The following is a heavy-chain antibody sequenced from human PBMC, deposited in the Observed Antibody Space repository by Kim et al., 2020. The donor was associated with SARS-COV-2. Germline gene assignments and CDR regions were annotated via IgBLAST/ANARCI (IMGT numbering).Heavy chain of an antibody. J-gene: IGHJ6*02. V-gene: IGHV1-69*13. CDR2: IIPIFGTA. CDR1: GGTFSSYA. Sequence: SVKVSCKASGGTFSSYAISWVRQAPGQGLEWMGGIIPIFGTANYAQKFQGRVTITADESTSTVYMELSSLRSEDTAVYYCAGNPHRGYYDSSGYSHYYYYYYGMDVWGQGTTVTVSS. D-gene: IGHD3-22*01. CDR3: AGNPHRGYYDSSGYSHYYYYYYGMDV.